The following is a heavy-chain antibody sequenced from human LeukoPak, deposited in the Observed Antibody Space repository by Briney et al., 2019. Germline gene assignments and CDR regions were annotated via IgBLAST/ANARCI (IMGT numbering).Heavy chain of an antibody. CDR1: GFTFSSYA. D-gene: IGHD6-13*01. CDR3: AKAQLQQLVIGDY. J-gene: IGHJ4*02. V-gene: IGHV3-23*01. CDR2: ISGSGGST. Sequence: GGSLRLSCAASGFTFSSYALSWVRQAPGKGLEWVSAISGSGGSTYYADSVKGRFTISRDNSKNTLYLQMNSLRAEDTAVYYCAKAQLQQLVIGDYWGQGTLVTVSS.